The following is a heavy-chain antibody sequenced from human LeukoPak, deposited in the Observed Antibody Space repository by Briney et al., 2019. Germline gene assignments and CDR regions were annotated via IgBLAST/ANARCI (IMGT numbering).Heavy chain of an antibody. CDR3: ARHEYSSGWTLDY. J-gene: IGHJ4*02. CDR1: GGSISSYY. CDR2: IYYSGST. Sequence: PSETLSLTCTVSGGSISSYYWSWIRQPPGKGLEWIGYIYYSGSTNYNPSLKSRVTISVDTSKNQFSLKLCSVTAADTAVYYCARHEYSSGWTLDYWGQGTLVTVSS. D-gene: IGHD6-19*01. V-gene: IGHV4-59*08.